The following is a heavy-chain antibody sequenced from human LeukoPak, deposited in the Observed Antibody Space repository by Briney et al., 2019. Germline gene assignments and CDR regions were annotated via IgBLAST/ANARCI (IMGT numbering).Heavy chain of an antibody. CDR2: ISWYGGTA. D-gene: IGHD5-18*01. V-gene: IGHV3-43D*03. CDR3: ARCPRYSYDSIDY. Sequence: GGSLRLSCAASGFTFEDYAMHWVRQAPGKGLEWVSLISWYGGTAYYAASVEGRFTISRDNSKNSLYLQMNGLRAEDTALYYCARCPRYSYDSIDYWGQGTLVTVSS. J-gene: IGHJ4*02. CDR1: GFTFEDYA.